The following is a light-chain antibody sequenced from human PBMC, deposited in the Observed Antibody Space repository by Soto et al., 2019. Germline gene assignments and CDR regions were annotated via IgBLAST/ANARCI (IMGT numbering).Light chain of an antibody. Sequence: EVVLTQSTGTLSLSPGERATLSCRASQSVSSSYLAWYQQKPGQAPRLLIYGASSRATGIPDRFSGSGSGTDFTLTISRLEPEDFAVYYCQQCVTSPWTFGQGTKVDIK. V-gene: IGKV3-20*01. CDR1: QSVSSSY. J-gene: IGKJ1*01. CDR2: GAS. CDR3: QQCVTSPWT.